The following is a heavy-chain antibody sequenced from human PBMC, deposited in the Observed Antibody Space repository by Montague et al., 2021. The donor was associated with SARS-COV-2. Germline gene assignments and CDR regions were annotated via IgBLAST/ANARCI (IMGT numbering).Heavy chain of an antibody. Sequence: SLRLSCAASGFTFSSYAMSWVRQAPGKGLEWVSVIYSGSSSTWYADSAKGRFTISRDNPKNTLYLHMNSLRVDDTAVYYCAKGFQPYSYESSGFYTFDYWGQGTLVTVSS. D-gene: IGHD3-22*01. CDR1: GFTFSSYA. V-gene: IGHV3-23*03. J-gene: IGHJ4*02. CDR3: AKGFQPYSYESSGFYTFDY. CDR2: IYSGSSST.